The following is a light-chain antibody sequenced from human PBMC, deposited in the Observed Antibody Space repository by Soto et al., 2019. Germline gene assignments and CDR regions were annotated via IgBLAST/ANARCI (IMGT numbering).Light chain of an antibody. V-gene: IGKV4-1*01. J-gene: IGKJ1*01. CDR3: QQYYTTPRT. CDR2: WAS. Sequence: DIVMTHSPDCLSVSLGERATINCRSSQTVLDSSNNKDYLSWYQQKAGQPPKLLIYWASTRDFGVPDRFSGSGSGTDFTLTISSLQAADVAVYYCQQYYTTPRTFGHGTQ. CDR1: QTVLDSSNNKDY.